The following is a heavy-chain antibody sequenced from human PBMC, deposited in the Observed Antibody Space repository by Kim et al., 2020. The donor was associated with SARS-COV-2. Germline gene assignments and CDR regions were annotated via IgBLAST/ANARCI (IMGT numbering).Heavy chain of an antibody. D-gene: IGHD3-9*01. J-gene: IGHJ2*01. CDR1: GFTFSSYG. V-gene: IGHV3-30*18. Sequence: GGSLRLSCAASGFTFSSYGMHWVRQAPGKGLEWVAVISYDGSNKYYADSVKGRFTISRDNSKNTLYLQMNSLRAEDTAVYYCAKDNRDSRNFDSYWYFDLWGRGTLVTVSS. CDR2: ISYDGSNK. CDR3: AKDNRDSRNFDSYWYFDL.